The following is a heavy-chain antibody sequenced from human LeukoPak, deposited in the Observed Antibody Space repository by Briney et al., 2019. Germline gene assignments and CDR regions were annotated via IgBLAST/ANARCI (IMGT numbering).Heavy chain of an antibody. CDR3: ARDPLGLKIPMDV. V-gene: IGHV3-21*01. D-gene: IGHD1-26*01. J-gene: IGHJ6*03. CDR2: IDGSSSYI. Sequence: GGSLRLSCAASGFTFSNAWMSWVRQAPGKGLEWVSSIDGSSSYIYYADSVKGRFTISRDNAKNSLYLQMNSLRAEDTAVYYCARDPLGLKIPMDVWGKGTTVTVSS. CDR1: GFTFSNAW.